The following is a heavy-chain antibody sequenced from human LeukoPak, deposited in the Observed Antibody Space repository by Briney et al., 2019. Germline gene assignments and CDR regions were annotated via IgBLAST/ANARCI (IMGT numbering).Heavy chain of an antibody. D-gene: IGHD1-1*01. V-gene: IGHV3-30-3*01. CDR2: ISYDGSNK. J-gene: IGHJ4*02. CDR1: GFTFSSYA. Sequence: PGRSLRLSCAASGFTFSSYAMHWVRQPPGKGLEWVAVISYDGSNKYYADSGKGRFTISRDNSKNTLYLQMNSLRAEDTAVYYCARDRTRGDGDLFFDYWGQGTLVTVSS. CDR3: ARDRTRGDGDLFFDY.